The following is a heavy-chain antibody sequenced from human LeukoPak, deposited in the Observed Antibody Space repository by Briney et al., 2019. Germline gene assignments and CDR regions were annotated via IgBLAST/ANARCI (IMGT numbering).Heavy chain of an antibody. J-gene: IGHJ4*02. CDR2: IYHSGST. CDR1: GGSISSGGYY. V-gene: IGHV4-30-2*01. D-gene: IGHD3-9*01. Sequence: PSETLSLTCTVSGGSISSGGYYWSWIRQPPGKGLEWIGYIYHSGSTYYNPSLKSRVTISVDTFKNQFSLKLGSVTAADTAVYYCARKHYDILTGYQHYFDYWGQGTLVTVSS. CDR3: ARKHYDILTGYQHYFDY.